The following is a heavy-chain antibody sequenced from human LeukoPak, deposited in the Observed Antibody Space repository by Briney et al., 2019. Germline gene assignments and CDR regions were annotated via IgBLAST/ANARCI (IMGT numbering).Heavy chain of an antibody. Sequence: ASVKVSCKASGYTFTGYYMHWVRQAPGQGLEWMGWINPNSGGTNYAQKFQGRVTMTMDTSISTAYLELSRLRSDDTAVYYCARGSYYFHYYYYYGMDVWGQGTTVTVSS. CDR2: INPNSGGT. CDR3: ARGSYYFHYYYYYGMDV. CDR1: GYTFTGYY. D-gene: IGHD1-26*01. J-gene: IGHJ6*02. V-gene: IGHV1-2*02.